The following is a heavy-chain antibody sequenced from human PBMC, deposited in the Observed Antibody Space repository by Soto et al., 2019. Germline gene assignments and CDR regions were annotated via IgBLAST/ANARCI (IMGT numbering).Heavy chain of an antibody. J-gene: IGHJ3*02. V-gene: IGHV1-46*01. CDR2: INPSGGST. CDR1: GYTFTSYY. Sequence: ASVKVSCKASGYTFTSYYMHWVRQAPGQGLEWMGIINPSGGSTSYAQKFQGRVTMTRDTSTSTVYMELSSLRSEDTAVYYCARDAVRGVIINDPFDIWGQGTMVTV. CDR3: ARDAVRGVIINDPFDI. D-gene: IGHD3-10*01.